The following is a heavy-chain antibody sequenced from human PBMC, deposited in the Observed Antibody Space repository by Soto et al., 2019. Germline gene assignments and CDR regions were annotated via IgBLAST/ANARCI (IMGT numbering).Heavy chain of an antibody. CDR2: ISTGGRT. CDR3: ARGTSSGWYYFDY. J-gene: IGHJ4*02. D-gene: IGHD6-19*01. CDR1: GGCISSYE. Sequence: PSEALSLSCTGAGGCISSYEWGGMRQPAGKGLEWIGRISTGGRTNYNPSLKSRVTMSVDTSKNQFSLKLSPVTAADTAVYSCARGTSSGWYYFDYWGQGTLVTVS. V-gene: IGHV4-4*07.